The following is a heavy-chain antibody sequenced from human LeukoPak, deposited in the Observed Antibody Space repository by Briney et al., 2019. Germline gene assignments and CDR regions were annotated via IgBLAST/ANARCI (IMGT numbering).Heavy chain of an antibody. CDR2: ISGSGGST. D-gene: IGHD3-10*01. CDR3: ARELGSYPFFDY. V-gene: IGHV3-23*01. Sequence: GGSLRLSCAASGFTFSSYGMSWVRQAPGKGLEWVSAISGSGGSTYYADSEKGRFTISRDNSKNTLYLQMNSLRAEGTAVYYCARELGSYPFFDYWGQGTLVTVSS. CDR1: GFTFSSYG. J-gene: IGHJ4*02.